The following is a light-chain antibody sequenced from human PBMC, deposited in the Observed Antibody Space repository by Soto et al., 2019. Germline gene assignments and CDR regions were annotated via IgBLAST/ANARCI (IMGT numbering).Light chain of an antibody. Sequence: EIVMTQSPATLSVSPGETATLSCGASQSIADNLAWYQQKPGQAPRLLIYGASTRATGIPARFSGSGSGTEFTLTISSLQSEDFAVYICQQYGSSRTFGQGAKVDIK. CDR1: QSIADN. J-gene: IGKJ1*01. V-gene: IGKV3-15*01. CDR3: QQYGSSRT. CDR2: GAS.